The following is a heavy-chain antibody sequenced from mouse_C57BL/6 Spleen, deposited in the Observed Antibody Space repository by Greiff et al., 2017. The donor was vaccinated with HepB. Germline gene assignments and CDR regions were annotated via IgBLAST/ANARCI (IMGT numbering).Heavy chain of an antibody. CDR1: GYTFTDYN. CDR2: INPNNGGT. Sequence: EVQLQESGPELVKPGASVKMSCKASGYTFTDYNMHWVKQSHGKSLEWIGYINPNNGGTSYNQKFKGKATLTVNKSSSTAYMELRSLTSEDSAVYYCARDELGPGAMDYWGQGTSVTVSS. CDR3: ARDELGPGAMDY. V-gene: IGHV1-22*01. D-gene: IGHD4-1*01. J-gene: IGHJ4*01.